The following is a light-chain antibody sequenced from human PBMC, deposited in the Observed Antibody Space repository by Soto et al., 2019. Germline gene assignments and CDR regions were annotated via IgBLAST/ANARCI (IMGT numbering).Light chain of an antibody. J-gene: IGKJ1*01. CDR2: RAS. Sequence: EIAMTQSPATLSVSPGARATLSCRASQSVSSNVAWYQQRPGQAPRLLIYRASTRATGIPARCSGGASATEFTLTSSSLPSEDFAVYCCQQYHNLWTFGQGTKVDIK. CDR1: QSVSSN. CDR3: QQYHNLWT. V-gene: IGKV3-15*01.